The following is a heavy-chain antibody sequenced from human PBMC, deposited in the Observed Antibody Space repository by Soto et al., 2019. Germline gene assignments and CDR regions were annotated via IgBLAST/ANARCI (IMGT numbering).Heavy chain of an antibody. D-gene: IGHD1-1*01. CDR1: GYTFTSYG. V-gene: IGHV1-18*01. J-gene: IGHJ4*02. CDR3: ARGRYGDY. Sequence: QVHLVQSGAEVKKPGASVKVSCKASGYTFTSYGITWVRQAPGKGIEWMGWISAHNGNTDYAQKLQGRVIVTRDTSTSTAYMELRSLRSDDTAVYYCARGRYGDYWGQGALVTVSS. CDR2: ISAHNGNT.